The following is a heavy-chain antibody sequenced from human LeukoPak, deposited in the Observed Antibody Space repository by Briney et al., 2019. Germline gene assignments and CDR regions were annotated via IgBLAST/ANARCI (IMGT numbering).Heavy chain of an antibody. CDR1: GFTFSGST. CDR2: IRSKVNSYAT. Sequence: GGSLRLSCAASGFTFSGSTMRWVRQASGKGLQWVGRIRSKVNSYATAYAASVKGRFTIARDDSKKTAYLQMNRLKTEDTAVYYCTTTNYWGQGTLVTVSS. J-gene: IGHJ4*02. CDR3: TTTNY. D-gene: IGHD2-2*01. V-gene: IGHV3-73*01.